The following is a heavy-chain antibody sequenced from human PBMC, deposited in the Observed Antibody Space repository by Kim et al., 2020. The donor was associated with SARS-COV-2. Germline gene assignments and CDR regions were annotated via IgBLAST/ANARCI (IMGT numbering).Heavy chain of an antibody. CDR3: ARDRGAMGY. D-gene: IGHD3-10*01. J-gene: IGHJ4*02. CDR2: ASP. Sequence: ASPNYNPSLKSRVTISVDTSKNQFSLKLSSVTAADTAVYYCARDRGAMGYWGQGTLVTVSS. V-gene: IGHV4-59*01.